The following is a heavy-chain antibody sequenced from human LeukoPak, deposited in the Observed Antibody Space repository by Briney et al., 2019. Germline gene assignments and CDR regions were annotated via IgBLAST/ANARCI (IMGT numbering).Heavy chain of an antibody. D-gene: IGHD3-3*01. CDR3: ARRDYDFWSGYWVWFDP. CDR2: IYYSGST. J-gene: IGHJ5*02. Sequence: SETLSLTCTVSGGSISSDSYSWGWIRQPPGKGLEWIGSIYYSGSTYSNPSLKSRVTISVDTSKNQFSLKLSSVTAADTAVYYCARRDYDFWSGYWVWFDPWGQGTLVTVSS. CDR1: GGSISSDSYS. V-gene: IGHV4-39*01.